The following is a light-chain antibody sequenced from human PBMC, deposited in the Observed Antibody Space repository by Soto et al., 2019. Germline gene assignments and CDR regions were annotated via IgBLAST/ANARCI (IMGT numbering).Light chain of an antibody. Sequence: EIVLTQSPGTLSLSPGERATLSCRASQSVSNYYLAWYQQKPGQAPRLLLYGASDRATGIPDRFSGSGSGTDFTLTISRLEPEDFAVYYCQQYVNSRITFGQGTRLEIK. CDR3: QQYVNSRIT. CDR1: QSVSNYY. CDR2: GAS. V-gene: IGKV3-20*01. J-gene: IGKJ5*01.